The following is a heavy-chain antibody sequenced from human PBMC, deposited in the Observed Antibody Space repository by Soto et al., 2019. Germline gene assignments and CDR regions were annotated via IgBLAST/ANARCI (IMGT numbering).Heavy chain of an antibody. J-gene: IGHJ4*02. CDR2: ISYDGSNK. Sequence: QVQLVESGGGVVQPGRSLRLSCAASGFTFSSYAMHWVRQAPGKGLEWVAVISYDGSNKYYADSVKGRLTISRDNSKNTLYLQMSSTRAEDTAVYSGARDGSRSGYDGGIDYWGQGTLVTVSS. V-gene: IGHV3-30-3*01. CDR1: GFTFSSYA. CDR3: ARDGSRSGYDGGIDY. D-gene: IGHD5-12*01.